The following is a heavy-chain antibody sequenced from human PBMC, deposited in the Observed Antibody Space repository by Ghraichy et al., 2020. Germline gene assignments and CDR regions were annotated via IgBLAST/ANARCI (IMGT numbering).Heavy chain of an antibody. CDR2: IYSGGST. CDR3: ARDLGYCSSTSCWPTFYFDY. Sequence: LSLTCAASGFTVSSNYMSWVRQAPGKGLEWVSVIYSGGSTYYADSVKGRFTISRDNSKNTLYLQMNSLRAEDTAVYYCARDLGYCSSTSCWPTFYFDYWGQGTLVTVSS. V-gene: IGHV3-53*01. CDR1: GFTVSSNY. J-gene: IGHJ4*02. D-gene: IGHD2-2*01.